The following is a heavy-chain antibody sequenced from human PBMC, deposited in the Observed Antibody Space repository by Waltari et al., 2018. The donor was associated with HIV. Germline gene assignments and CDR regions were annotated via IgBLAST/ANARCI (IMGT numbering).Heavy chain of an antibody. CDR1: GGSISSSHW. V-gene: IGHV4-4*02. D-gene: IGHD6-13*01. CDR2: VYLSGST. CDR3: ARKEQQLVLYYGMDV. Sequence: QVQLQESGPGLVKPSGTLSLTCAASGGSISSSHWWRWVCQPPGKRLEWFGVVYLSGSTNYNTTLKSRVTISVDKSKNQFALKLSSVTAADTAVYYCARKEQQLVLYYGMDVWGQGTTVTVSS. J-gene: IGHJ6*02.